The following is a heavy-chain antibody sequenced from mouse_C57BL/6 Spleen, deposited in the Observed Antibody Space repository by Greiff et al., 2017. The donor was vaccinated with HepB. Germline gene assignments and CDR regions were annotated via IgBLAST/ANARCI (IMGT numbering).Heavy chain of an antibody. D-gene: IGHD2-1*01. CDR1: GYSFTGYY. CDR3: ARDDYGNWYFDV. V-gene: IGHV1-42*01. Sequence: EVQLQQSGPELVKPGASVKISCKASGYSFTGYYMNWVKQSPEKSLEWIGEINPSTGGTTYNQKFKAKATLTVDKSSSTAYMQLKSLTSEDSAVYYGARDDYGNWYFDVWGTGTTVTVSS. J-gene: IGHJ1*03. CDR2: INPSTGGT.